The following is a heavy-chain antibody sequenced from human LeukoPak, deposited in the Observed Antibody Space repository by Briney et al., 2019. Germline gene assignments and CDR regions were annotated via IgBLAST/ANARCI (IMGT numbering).Heavy chain of an antibody. V-gene: IGHV4-59*01. J-gene: IGHJ5*02. Sequence: KPSETLSLTCTVSSGSISSYYWSWIRQPPGKGLEWIGYIYSSGSTNYNPSLKSRVTISVDTSKNQFSLKLSSVTAADTAVYYCARPWHDSSIVGFDPWGQVTLVTVSS. CDR3: ARPWHDSSIVGFDP. CDR2: IYSSGST. D-gene: IGHD4-11*01. CDR1: SGSISSYY.